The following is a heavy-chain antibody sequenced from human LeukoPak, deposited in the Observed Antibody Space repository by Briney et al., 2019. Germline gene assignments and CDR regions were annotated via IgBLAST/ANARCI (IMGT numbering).Heavy chain of an antibody. CDR3: ASLIGAPVGFLAAAMTLDDY. CDR1: GYTFTGYY. J-gene: IGHJ4*02. V-gene: IGHV1-2*02. Sequence: ASVKVSCKASGYTFTGYYMHWVRQAPGQGREWMGWINPNSGGTHNAQKFQGRVTMTRDTSIRTAYMELSRLRSDDTAVYYCASLIGAPVGFLAAAMTLDDYWGQGTLVTVSS. D-gene: IGHD2-2*01. CDR2: INPNSGGT.